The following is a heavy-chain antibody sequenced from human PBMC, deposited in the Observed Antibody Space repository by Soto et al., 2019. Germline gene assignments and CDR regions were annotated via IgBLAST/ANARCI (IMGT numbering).Heavy chain of an antibody. Sequence: ASVKVSCKASGYTFTSYGISWVRQAPGQGLEWMGWISAYNGNTNYEQKLQGRVTMTTDTSTGTAYVELRSLRSDDTAVYYWARGGAVTPFDYWGQGTLVTVSS. V-gene: IGHV1-18*01. CDR3: ARGGAVTPFDY. D-gene: IGHD4-17*01. CDR1: GYTFTSYG. CDR2: ISAYNGNT. J-gene: IGHJ4*02.